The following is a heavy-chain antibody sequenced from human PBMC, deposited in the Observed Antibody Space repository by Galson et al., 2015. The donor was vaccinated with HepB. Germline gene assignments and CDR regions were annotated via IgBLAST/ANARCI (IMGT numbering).Heavy chain of an antibody. V-gene: IGHV3-74*01. D-gene: IGHD2-8*02. CDR2: INSDGSST. J-gene: IGHJ4*02. CDR3: ARAGGAYYFDY. CDR1: GFTFSSYW. Sequence: SLRLSCAASGFTFSSYWMHWVRQAPGKGLVWVSRINSDGSSTSYADSVKGRFTISRDNARNTLYLQMNSLRAEDTAVYYCARAGGAYYFDYWGQGTLVTVSS.